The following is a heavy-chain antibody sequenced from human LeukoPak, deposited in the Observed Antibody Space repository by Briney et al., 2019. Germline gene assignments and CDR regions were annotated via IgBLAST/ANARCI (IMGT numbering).Heavy chain of an antibody. Sequence: SDTLSLTRNVSGGSVTSHYWNWIRRPPGKGLEWIGYLYHTGITKYNPSLKSRVSMSVDTSKNQFFLKVNSVTAADTAVYHCVRSVDYFDNTGPHMMFDYWGQGSLVTVSS. CDR1: GGSVTSHY. CDR2: LYHTGIT. D-gene: IGHD3-22*01. J-gene: IGHJ4*02. CDR3: VRSVDYFDNTGPHMMFDY. V-gene: IGHV4-59*02.